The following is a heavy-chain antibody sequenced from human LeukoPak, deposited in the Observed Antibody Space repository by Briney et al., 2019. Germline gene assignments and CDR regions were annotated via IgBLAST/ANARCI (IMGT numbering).Heavy chain of an antibody. J-gene: IGHJ4*02. CDR1: GYTFTSYG. V-gene: IGHV1-18*01. CDR2: ISAYNGNT. CDR3: ARDGEGYSGSYHFDY. D-gene: IGHD1-26*01. Sequence: ASVKVSCKASGYTFTSYGISWVRQAPGQGLEWMGWISAYNGNTNYAQKLQGRVIMTTDTSTSTAYMELRSLRSDDTAVYYCARDGEGYSGSYHFDYWGQGTLVTVSS.